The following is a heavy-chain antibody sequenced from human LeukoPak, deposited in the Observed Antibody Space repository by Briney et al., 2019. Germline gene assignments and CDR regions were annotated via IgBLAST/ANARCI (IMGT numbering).Heavy chain of an antibody. D-gene: IGHD4-23*01. CDR1: GYPFTSYY. J-gene: IGHJ5*02. V-gene: IGHV1-46*01. Sequence: GESLKISFKASGYPFTSYYMHWVRQAPGQGLEWMGIINSSGGSTSYAQKFQGRVTMNRDMSTSTDYMELSSLRSEDTAVYYCARDNSVEDTAWWFDPWGQGTLVTVSS. CDR2: INSSGGST. CDR3: ARDNSVEDTAWWFDP.